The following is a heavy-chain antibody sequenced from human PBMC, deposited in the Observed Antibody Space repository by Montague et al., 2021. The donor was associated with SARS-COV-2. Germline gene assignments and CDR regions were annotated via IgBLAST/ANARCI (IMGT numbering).Heavy chain of an antibody. CDR3: ASARALTTFCYYYYYGMDV. CDR2: INHSGST. J-gene: IGHJ6*02. CDR1: GGSFSSYY. V-gene: IGHV4-34*01. Sequence: SETLSLTCAVYGGSFSSYYYCWIRQPPRKGMEWMGEINHSGSTNYNPSLKSRVTITVDTSTNQFSLKLSSVAAADTALYYCASARALTTFCYYYYYGMDVWGQGTTVTVSS. D-gene: IGHD3-16*01.